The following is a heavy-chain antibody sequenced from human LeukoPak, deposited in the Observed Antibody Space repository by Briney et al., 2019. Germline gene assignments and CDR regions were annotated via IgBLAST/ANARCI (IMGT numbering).Heavy chain of an antibody. Sequence: GGSLRLSCAASGFTFSSYAMSWVRQAPGKGLEWVSSISYNGGTTSYADSVKGRFTISRDNSKNTLYLQMNSLKTEDTAVYYCTTGYSSGWYGDDFDYWGQGTLVTVSS. V-gene: IGHV3-23*01. CDR1: GFTFSSYA. CDR2: ISYNGGTT. J-gene: IGHJ4*02. CDR3: TTGYSSGWYGDDFDY. D-gene: IGHD6-19*01.